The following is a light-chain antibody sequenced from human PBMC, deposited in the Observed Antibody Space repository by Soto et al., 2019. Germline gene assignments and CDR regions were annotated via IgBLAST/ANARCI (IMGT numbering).Light chain of an antibody. V-gene: IGKV3-11*01. CDR3: QQRSNWPPIT. CDR2: DAS. Sequence: ETVLTQPPATLSLSPGERATLSCRASQSVSSYLAWYQQKPGQAPRLLIYDASNRATGIPARFSGSGSGTDFTLTISSLEPEDFAVYYCQQRSNWPPITFGQGTRLEI. CDR1: QSVSSY. J-gene: IGKJ5*01.